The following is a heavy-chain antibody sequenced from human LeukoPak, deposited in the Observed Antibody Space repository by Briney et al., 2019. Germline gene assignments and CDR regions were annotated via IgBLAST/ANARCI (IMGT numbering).Heavy chain of an antibody. J-gene: IGHJ4*02. Sequence: GASVKVSCKTSGYTFSNYGVSWVRQAPGQGLEWMGRTVPSLGMADYAQKFQGRVTITADTSTSTAYMELSSLRSEDTAVYYCARDSDSGSYYMIGSGAAEGYWGQGTLVTVSS. D-gene: IGHD3-10*01. V-gene: IGHV1-69*04. CDR2: TVPSLGMA. CDR3: ARDSDSGSYYMIGSGAAEGY. CDR1: GYTFSNYG.